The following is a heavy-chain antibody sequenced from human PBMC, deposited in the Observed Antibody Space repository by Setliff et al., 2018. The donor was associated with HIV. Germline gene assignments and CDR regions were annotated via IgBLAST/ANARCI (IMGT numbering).Heavy chain of an antibody. J-gene: IGHJ1*01. D-gene: IGHD5-12*01. V-gene: IGHV5-51*01. CDR3: VTGPPIVTTAYRTQYFQH. CDR1: AYGLTSYW. CDR2: INPGDSDT. Sequence: GESLKISCKGFAYGLTSYWIGWVRQMPGKGLEWMGIINPGDSDTRYSPSFQGQVTFSVDKSSSTASMELSSLRSEDTAVYFCVTGPPIVTTAYRTQYFQHWGQGTLVTVSS.